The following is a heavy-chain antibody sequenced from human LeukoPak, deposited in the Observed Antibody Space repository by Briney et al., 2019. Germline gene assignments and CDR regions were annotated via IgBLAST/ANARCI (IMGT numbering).Heavy chain of an antibody. J-gene: IGHJ6*03. V-gene: IGHV3-30*01. CDR1: GFTFSSYA. Sequence: GSLRLSCAASGFTFSSYAMHWVRQAPGKGLEWVAVISYDGSNKYYADSVKGRFTISRDNSKNTLYLQMNSLRAEDTAVYYCAREGGGLYYYYMDVWGKGTTVTVSS. CDR3: AREGGGLYYYYMDV. CDR2: ISYDGSNK. D-gene: IGHD2-15*01.